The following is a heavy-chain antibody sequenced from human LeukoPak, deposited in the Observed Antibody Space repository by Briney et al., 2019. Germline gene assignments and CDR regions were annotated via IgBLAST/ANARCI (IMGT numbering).Heavy chain of an antibody. CDR1: GFIFSSYW. V-gene: IGHV3-7*01. CDR3: ARPRPYDTRYYAYYGMDV. Sequence: PGGSLRLSCAASGFIFSSYWMTWVRQAPGKGLEWVANIKQDGSVKYYVDSVKGRFTISRDNAKNSLYLQMNSLRAEDTAVYYCARPRPYDTRYYAYYGMDVWGQGTTVTVSS. J-gene: IGHJ6*02. D-gene: IGHD3-9*01. CDR2: IKQDGSVK.